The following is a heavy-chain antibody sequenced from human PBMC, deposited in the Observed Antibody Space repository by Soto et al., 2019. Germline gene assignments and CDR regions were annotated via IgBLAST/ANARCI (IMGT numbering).Heavy chain of an antibody. D-gene: IGHD3-16*01. CDR2: IIPIFGTA. V-gene: IGHV1-69*13. CDR1: GGTFSSYA. Sequence: SVKVSCKASGGTFSSYAISWVRQAPGQGLEWMGGIIPIFGTANYAQKFQGRVTITADESTSTAYMELSSLRSEDTAVYYRARGMRIPRGFDPWGQGTLVTVSS. J-gene: IGHJ5*02. CDR3: ARGMRIPRGFDP.